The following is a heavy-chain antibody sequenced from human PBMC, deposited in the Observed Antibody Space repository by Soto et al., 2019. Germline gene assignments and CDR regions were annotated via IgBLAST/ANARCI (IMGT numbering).Heavy chain of an antibody. CDR3: AKGRRNDLNWFDP. CDR1: GFTFAAYT. D-gene: IGHD1-1*01. Sequence: GGSLRLSCAASGFTFAAYTMNWVRQAPGKGLEWVSSLTSSGGATYYAASVKGRFTISRDNSKNTLYLLMNNLRADDTAVYYCAKGRRNDLNWFDPWGQGTLVTVSS. V-gene: IGHV3-23*01. CDR2: LTSSGGAT. J-gene: IGHJ5*02.